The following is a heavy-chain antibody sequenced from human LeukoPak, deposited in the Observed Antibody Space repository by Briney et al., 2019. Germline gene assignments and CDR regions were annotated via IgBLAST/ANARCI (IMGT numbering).Heavy chain of an antibody. CDR1: GFTFSSYS. Sequence: GGSLRLSCAASGFTFSSYSMNWVRQAPGKGLEWVSYISRSSSTIYYADSVKGRFTISRDNSKNTLYLQMNSLRAEDTAVYYCAKDRLRSFDYWGQGTLVTVSS. D-gene: IGHD5-12*01. V-gene: IGHV3-48*01. CDR3: AKDRLRSFDY. CDR2: ISRSSSTI. J-gene: IGHJ4*02.